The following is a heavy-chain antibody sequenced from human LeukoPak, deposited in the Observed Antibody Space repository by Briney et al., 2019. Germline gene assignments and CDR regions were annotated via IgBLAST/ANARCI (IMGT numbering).Heavy chain of an antibody. CDR3: AELGITMIGGV. Sequence: GGSLRLSCAASGYTFSSYEMNWVRQAPGKGLEWVSYISSSGSTIYYADSVKGRFTISRDNAKNSLYLQMSSLRAEDTAVYYCAELGITMIGGVWGKGTTVTISS. D-gene: IGHD3-10*02. CDR1: GYTFSSYE. V-gene: IGHV3-48*03. CDR2: ISSSGSTI. J-gene: IGHJ6*04.